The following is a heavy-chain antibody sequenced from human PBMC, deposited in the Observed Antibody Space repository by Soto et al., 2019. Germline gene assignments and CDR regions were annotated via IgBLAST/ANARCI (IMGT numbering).Heavy chain of an antibody. V-gene: IGHV1-3*05. CDR1: GYTFTSYA. J-gene: IGHJ4*02. D-gene: IGHD2-21*02. Sequence: QVQLVQSGAEEKKPGASVKVSCKASGYTFTSYAMHWVRQAPGQRLEWMGWINAGNGNTKYSQKFQGRVTITRDTAASTAYMELSSLRSEDTAVYYCARSIVGVTALDYWGQGPQVTVSS. CDR2: INAGNGNT. CDR3: ARSIVGVTALDY.